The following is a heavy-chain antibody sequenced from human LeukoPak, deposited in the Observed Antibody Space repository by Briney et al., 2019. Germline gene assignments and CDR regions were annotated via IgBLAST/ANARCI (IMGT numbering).Heavy chain of an antibody. CDR3: ATDPQWGI. J-gene: IGHJ3*02. CDR1: GFTFSSYS. D-gene: IGHD1-26*01. CDR2: ITSSSSYI. Sequence: GGSLRLSCAASGFTFSSYSMNWVRQAPGKGLEWVSSITSSSSYINYADSVKGRFTISRDNAKNSLYLQMNSLRAEDTAVYYCATDPQWGIWGQGTMVTVSS. V-gene: IGHV3-21*03.